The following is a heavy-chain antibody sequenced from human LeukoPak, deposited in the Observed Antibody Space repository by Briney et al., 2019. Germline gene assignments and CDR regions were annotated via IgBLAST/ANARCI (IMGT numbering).Heavy chain of an antibody. J-gene: IGHJ3*02. Sequence: GGSLRLSCEASGFTFGDYGMHWVRQATGKGLEWVSAIRSIGDRFYSGSVKGRFTISRENAKNTFYLEMNSLRVGDTAVYCSGRYANAFDTWGQGTVVTVSS. V-gene: IGHV3-13*01. CDR3: GRYANAFDT. CDR1: GFTFGDYG. D-gene: IGHD1-1*01. CDR2: IRSIGDR.